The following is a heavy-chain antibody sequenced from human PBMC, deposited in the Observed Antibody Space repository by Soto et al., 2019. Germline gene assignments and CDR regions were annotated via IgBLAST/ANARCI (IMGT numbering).Heavy chain of an antibody. Sequence: PGESLKISCQASGYNFSTYWIGWVRHMPGRRLECMGIIYPGDSDTRYSPTFEGRVTISADRSISTAYLQWRSLKASDSAMYYCARIYYDDSGFYYGDSFDFWAKGQWSPSPQ. J-gene: IGHJ3*01. CDR1: GYNFSTYW. CDR2: IYPGDSDT. V-gene: IGHV5-51*01. D-gene: IGHD3-22*01. CDR3: ARIYYDDSGFYYGDSFDF.